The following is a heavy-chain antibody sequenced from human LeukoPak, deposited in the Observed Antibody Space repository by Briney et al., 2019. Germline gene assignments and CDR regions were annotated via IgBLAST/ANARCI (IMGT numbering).Heavy chain of an antibody. V-gene: IGHV3-30-3*01. J-gene: IGHJ4*02. CDR2: ISYGGSNK. D-gene: IGHD6-19*01. CDR3: ARDFSSGWYGGDY. Sequence: GGSLRLSCAASGFTFSSYAMHWVRQAPGKGLEWVAVISYGGSNKYYADSVKGRFTISRDNSKNTLYLQMNSLRAEDTAVYYCARDFSSGWYGGDYWGQGTLVTVSS. CDR1: GFTFSSYA.